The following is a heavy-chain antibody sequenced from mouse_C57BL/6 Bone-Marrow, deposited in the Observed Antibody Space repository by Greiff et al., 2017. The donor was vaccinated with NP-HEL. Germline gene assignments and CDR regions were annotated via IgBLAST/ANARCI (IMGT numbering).Heavy chain of an antibody. CDR3: ARRLFITTVVGPFAY. D-gene: IGHD1-1*01. J-gene: IGHJ3*01. Sequence: EVKVVESGGGLVKPGGSLKLSCAASGFTFSSYTMSWVRQTPEKRLEWVATISGGGGNTYYPDSVKGRFTISRDNAKNTLYLQMSSLRSEDTALYYCARRLFITTVVGPFAYWGQGTLVTVSA. CDR2: ISGGGGNT. CDR1: GFTFSSYT. V-gene: IGHV5-9*01.